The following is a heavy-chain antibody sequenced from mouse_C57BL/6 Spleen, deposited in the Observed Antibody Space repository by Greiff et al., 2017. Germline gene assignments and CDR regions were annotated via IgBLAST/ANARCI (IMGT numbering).Heavy chain of an antibody. V-gene: IGHV1-80*01. Sequence: QVHVQQSGAELVKPGASVKISCKASGYAFTSYWMNWVKQRPGKGLEWIGQIYPGDGDTNYNGKFKGKATLTADTSSSTAYMQLSSLTSEDSAVYFCARSNSEPAMDYWGQGTSVTVSS. CDR1: GYAFTSYW. J-gene: IGHJ4*01. CDR2: IYPGDGDT. CDR3: ARSNSEPAMDY.